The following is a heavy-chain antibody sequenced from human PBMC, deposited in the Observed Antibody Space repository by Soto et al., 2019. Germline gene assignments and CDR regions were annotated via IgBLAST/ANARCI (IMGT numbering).Heavy chain of an antibody. CDR3: ARGPPYYYDSSGYNFDY. CDR2: INPNSGNT. V-gene: IGHV1-46*01. J-gene: IGHJ4*02. Sequence: ASVKVSCKASGYTFTSYYMHWVRQAPGQGLEWMGIINPNSGNTSYAQKLQGRVTMTTDTSTSTAYMELRSLRSDDTAVYYCARGPPYYYDSSGYNFDYWGQGTLVTVSS. CDR1: GYTFTSYY. D-gene: IGHD3-22*01.